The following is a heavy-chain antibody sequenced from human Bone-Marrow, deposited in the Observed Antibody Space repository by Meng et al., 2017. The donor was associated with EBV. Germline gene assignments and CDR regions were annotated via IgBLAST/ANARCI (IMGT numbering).Heavy chain of an antibody. J-gene: IGHJ4*02. CDR3: ARGCSGGSCSPFDY. D-gene: IGHD2-15*01. CDR2: INHSGST. CDR1: GGSFSGYY. V-gene: IGHV4-34*01. Sequence: QVPLTQWGAGLLKPSETLSLPCAVYGGSFSGYYWSWIRQPPGKGLEWIGEINHSGSTNYNPSLKSRVTISVDTSKNQFSLKLSSVTAADTAVYYCARGCSGGSCSPFDYWGQGTLVTVSS.